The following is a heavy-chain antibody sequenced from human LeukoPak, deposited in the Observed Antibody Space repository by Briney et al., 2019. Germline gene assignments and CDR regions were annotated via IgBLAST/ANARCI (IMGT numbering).Heavy chain of an antibody. Sequence: ASVTVSCKASGYTFTGYYMHWVRQAPGQGLEWMGWINPSSGGTNYAQKFQGRVTMTRDTSISTAYMELSRLRSDDTAVYYCARGVYYYDSSGYYRYRGQGTLVTVSS. V-gene: IGHV1-2*02. CDR2: INPSSGGT. CDR1: GYTFTGYY. D-gene: IGHD3-22*01. CDR3: ARGVYYYDSSGYYRY. J-gene: IGHJ4*02.